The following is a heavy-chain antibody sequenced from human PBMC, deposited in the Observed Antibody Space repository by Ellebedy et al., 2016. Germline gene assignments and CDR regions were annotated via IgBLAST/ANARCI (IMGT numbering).Heavy chain of an antibody. CDR1: GGSISSSSYY. D-gene: IGHD1-26*01. Sequence: SETLSLXCTVSGGSISSSSYYWGWIRQPPGKGLEWIGSIYYSGSTYYNPSLKSRVTISVDTSKNQFSLKLSSVTAADTAVYYCARRAVRSGTVGAHDYWGQGTLVTVSS. V-gene: IGHV4-39*01. CDR2: IYYSGST. CDR3: ARRAVRSGTVGAHDY. J-gene: IGHJ4*02.